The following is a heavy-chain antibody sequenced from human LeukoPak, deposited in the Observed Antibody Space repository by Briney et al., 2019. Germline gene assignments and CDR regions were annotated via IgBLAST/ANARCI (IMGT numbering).Heavy chain of an antibody. CDR3: AGEGDYDFWSGFHAFDI. Sequence: SETLSLTCTVSGGSISSYYWSWIRQPPGKGLEWIGYIYYSGSTNYNPSLKSRVTISVDTSKNQFSLKLSSVTAADTAVYYCAGEGDYDFWSGFHAFDIWGQGTMVTVSS. V-gene: IGHV4-59*01. D-gene: IGHD3-3*01. CDR1: GGSISSYY. CDR2: IYYSGST. J-gene: IGHJ3*02.